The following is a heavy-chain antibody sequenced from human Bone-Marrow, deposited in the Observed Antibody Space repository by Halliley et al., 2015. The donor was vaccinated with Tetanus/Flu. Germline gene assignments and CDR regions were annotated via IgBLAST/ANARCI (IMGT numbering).Heavy chain of an antibody. J-gene: IGHJ4*02. Sequence: TLSLTCTVSGSSISSGDYYWSWIRQHPGKGLEWIGNIFYSGSTYYNPSLKSRLTISVDTSKNQFSLKLSSVTAADTAVYYCARAIVVLTANYFDYWGQGTLVTVSS. V-gene: IGHV4-31*03. CDR3: ARAIVVLTANYFDY. CDR1: GSSISSGDYY. D-gene: IGHD2-21*02. CDR2: IFYSGST.